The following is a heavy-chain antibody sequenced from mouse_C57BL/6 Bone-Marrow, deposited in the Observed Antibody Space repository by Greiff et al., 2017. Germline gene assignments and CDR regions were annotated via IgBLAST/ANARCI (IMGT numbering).Heavy chain of an antibody. CDR1: GFNIKDDY. Sequence: AQLQQSGAELVRPGASVKLSCTASGFNIKDDYMHWVKQRPEQGLEWIGWIDPENGDTEYASKFQGKATITADTSSNTAYPQLSSLTSEDTAVYYCTTGHYYYWGQGTTLSVSS. V-gene: IGHV14-4*01. D-gene: IGHD1-1*01. J-gene: IGHJ2*01. CDR2: IDPENGDT. CDR3: TTGHYYY.